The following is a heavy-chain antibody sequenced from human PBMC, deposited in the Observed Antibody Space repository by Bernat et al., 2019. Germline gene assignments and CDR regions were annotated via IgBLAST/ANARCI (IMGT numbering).Heavy chain of an antibody. V-gene: IGHV1-18*01. Sequence: QVQLVQSGAEVKKPGASVKVSCKASGYTFTSYGISWVRQAPGQGLEWMGWISAYNGNTNYAQKLQGRVTMTTDTSTSTAYMELRSLRSDDTAVYYCAGDTAMNHNRDYYYYYGMDVWGQGTTVTVSS. CDR1: GYTFTSYG. CDR2: ISAYNGNT. D-gene: IGHD5-18*01. J-gene: IGHJ6*02. CDR3: AGDTAMNHNRDYYYYYGMDV.